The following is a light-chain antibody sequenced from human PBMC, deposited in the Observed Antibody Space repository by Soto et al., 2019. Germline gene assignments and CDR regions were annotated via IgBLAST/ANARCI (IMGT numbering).Light chain of an antibody. Sequence: IVMTQSPATLSVSPGERATLSCRAGQSIDSKLAWYQQRPGQAPRLLIYAASTRATGIPARFSGSGSGTDFTLTISGLQSDDFVFYYYQQYKSWRTFGQGTNVEIK. V-gene: IGKV3-15*01. CDR1: QSIDSK. CDR2: AAS. CDR3: QQYKSWRT. J-gene: IGKJ1*01.